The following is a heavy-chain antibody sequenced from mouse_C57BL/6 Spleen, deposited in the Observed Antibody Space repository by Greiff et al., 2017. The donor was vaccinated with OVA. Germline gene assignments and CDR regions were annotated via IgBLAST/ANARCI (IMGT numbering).Heavy chain of an antibody. J-gene: IGHJ4*01. CDR3: ARGRGYYAMDY. CDR2: INPNNGGT. Sequence: VQLQQPGAELVKPGASVKIPCKASGYTFTDYNMDWVKQSHGKSLEWIGDINPNNGGTIYNQKFKGKATLTVDKSSSTAYMELRSLISEDTAVYYCARGRGYYAMDYWGQGTSVTVSS. V-gene: IGHV1-18*01. CDR1: GYTFTDYN.